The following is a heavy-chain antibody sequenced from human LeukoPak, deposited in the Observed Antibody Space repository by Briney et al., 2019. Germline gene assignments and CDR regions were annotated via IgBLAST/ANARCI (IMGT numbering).Heavy chain of an antibody. CDR3: ARDCIGCHGFDY. CDR1: GYTFTTYG. V-gene: IGHV1-18*01. CDR2: VSAHADNT. Sequence: ASVKVSCKASGYTFTTYGISWVRQAPGQGLEWMGWVSAHADNTNYIQKLQGRVTMTTDTSTSTAYMELRSLRSDDTAVYYCARDCIGCHGFDYWGQGTLVTVSS. J-gene: IGHJ4*02. D-gene: IGHD2-15*01.